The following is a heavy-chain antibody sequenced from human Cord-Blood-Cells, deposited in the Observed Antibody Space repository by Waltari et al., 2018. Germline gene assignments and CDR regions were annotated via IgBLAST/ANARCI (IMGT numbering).Heavy chain of an antibody. CDR2: ISPSFGTA. CDR1: GGTFSSYA. J-gene: IGHJ4*02. Sequence: QVQLVQSGAEVKKPGSSVKVSCKASGGTFSSYAISWVRQAPGQGLEWMGGISPSFGTANYAQKFQGRGTITTDESTSTAYMELSSLRSEDTAVYYCAREKYYYGSGSYSQFDYWGQGTLVTVSS. V-gene: IGHV1-69*01. D-gene: IGHD3-10*01. CDR3: AREKYYYGSGSYSQFDY.